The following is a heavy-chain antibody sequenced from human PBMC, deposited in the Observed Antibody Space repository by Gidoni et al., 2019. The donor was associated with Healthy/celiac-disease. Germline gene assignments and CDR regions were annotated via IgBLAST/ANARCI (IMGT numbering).Heavy chain of an antibody. J-gene: IGHJ6*02. CDR1: GGSIRSYY. CDR3: ASSYGESWVVYYGMDV. CDR2: IYYSGST. Sequence: QVQLQESGPGLVKPSETLSLTCTVSGGSIRSYYWSWIRQPPGKGLEWSGYIYYSGSTNYHPSLKSRVTISVDTSKNQFSLKLSSVTAADTAVYYCASSYGESWVVYYGMDVWGQGTTVTVSS. V-gene: IGHV4-59*01. D-gene: IGHD4-17*01.